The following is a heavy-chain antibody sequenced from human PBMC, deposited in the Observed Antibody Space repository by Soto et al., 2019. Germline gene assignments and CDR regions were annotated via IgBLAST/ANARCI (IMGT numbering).Heavy chain of an antibody. CDR1: GGSISSSSYY. Sequence: PSETLSLTCTVSGGSISSSSYYWGWIRQPPGKGLEWIGSMYYGGSTYYNPSLKSRATISADASKNQFSLKLRSVTAADTAVYYCASPTELRHEGGCFWGPGTRVTVSS. D-gene: IGHD1-7*01. V-gene: IGHV4-39*01. J-gene: IGHJ4*02. CDR2: MYYGGST. CDR3: ASPTELRHEGGCF.